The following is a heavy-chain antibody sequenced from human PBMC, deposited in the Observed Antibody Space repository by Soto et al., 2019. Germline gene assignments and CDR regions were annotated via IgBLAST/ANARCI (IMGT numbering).Heavy chain of an antibody. CDR2: INHSGST. CDR3: ARGIRNNVLRYFDWLSTPRGNWFDP. J-gene: IGHJ5*02. D-gene: IGHD3-9*01. Sequence: SETLSLTCAVYGGSFSGYYWSWIRQPPGKGLEWIGEINHSGSTNYNPSLKSRVTISVDTSKNQFSLKLSSVTAADTAVYYCARGIRNNVLRYFDWLSTPRGNWFDPWGQGTLVTVSS. V-gene: IGHV4-34*01. CDR1: GGSFSGYY.